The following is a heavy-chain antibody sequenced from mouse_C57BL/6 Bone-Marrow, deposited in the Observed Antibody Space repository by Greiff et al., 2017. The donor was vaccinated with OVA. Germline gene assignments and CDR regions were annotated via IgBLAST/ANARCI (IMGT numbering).Heavy chain of an antibody. J-gene: IGHJ3*01. Sequence: EVKLQESGPVLVKPGASVKMSCKASGYTFTDYYMNWVKQSHGKSLEWIGVINPYNGGTSYNQKFKGKATLTVDKSSSTAYMELNSLTSEDSAVYYCARDDYDDAWFAYWGQGTLVTVSA. CDR2: INPYNGGT. CDR1: GYTFTDYY. CDR3: ARDDYDDAWFAY. D-gene: IGHD2-4*01. V-gene: IGHV1-19*01.